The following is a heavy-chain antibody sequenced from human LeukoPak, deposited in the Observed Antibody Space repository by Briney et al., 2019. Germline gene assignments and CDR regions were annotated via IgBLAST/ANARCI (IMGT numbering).Heavy chain of an antibody. CDR2: IYTSGST. D-gene: IGHD5-18*01. CDR3: ARESGGYSYGSFDY. CDR1: GGSISSGSYY. V-gene: IGHV4-61*02. Sequence: KASQTLSLTCTVSGGSISSGSYYWSWIRQPAGKGLEWIGRIYTSGSTNYNPSFKSRVTISVDTSKNQFSLKLSSVTAADTAVYYCARESGGYSYGSFDYWGQGTQVTVSS. J-gene: IGHJ4*02.